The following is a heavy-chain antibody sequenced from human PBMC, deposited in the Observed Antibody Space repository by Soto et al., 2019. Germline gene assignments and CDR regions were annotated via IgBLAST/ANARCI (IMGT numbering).Heavy chain of an antibody. CDR1: GFTFSNYG. V-gene: IGHV3-33*06. CDR3: AKEFPGRAVAGSNWFDP. CDR2: IWHDGNNK. J-gene: IGHJ5*02. Sequence: GGSLRLSCAASGFTFSNYGMHWVRQAPGKGLEWVAIIWHDGNNKYYADSVRGRFIISRDNSKNRLYLQMNSLRAEDTAVYYCAKEFPGRAVAGSNWFDPWGQGTLVTVSS. D-gene: IGHD6-19*01.